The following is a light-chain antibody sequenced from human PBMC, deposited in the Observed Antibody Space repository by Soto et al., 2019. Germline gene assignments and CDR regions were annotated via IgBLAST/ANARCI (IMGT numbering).Light chain of an antibody. V-gene: IGLV2-14*03. Sequence: QSVLTQPASVSASPGQSITISCTGTSSDVGGYKFVSWYQHHPGKAPKLMISDVNHPPSGAYNRSSGSTCGNTASLTISGLHPEDEADYYCLSYTSANTRVFGGGTKVTVL. J-gene: IGLJ3*02. CDR2: DVN. CDR3: LSYTSANTRV. CDR1: SSDVGGYKF.